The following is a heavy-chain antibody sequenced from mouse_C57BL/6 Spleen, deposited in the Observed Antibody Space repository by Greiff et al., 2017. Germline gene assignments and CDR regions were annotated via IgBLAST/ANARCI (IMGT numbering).Heavy chain of an antibody. J-gene: IGHJ2*01. CDR2: IDPENGDT. Sequence: VQLQQSGAELVRPGASVKLSCTASGFNIKDDYMHWVKQRPEQGLEWIGWIDPENGDTEYASKFQGKATITADKSSNTAYLQLSSLTSEDTAVYYCTTRIQGFDYWGQGTTLTVSS. CDR3: TTRIQGFDY. CDR1: GFNIKDDY. V-gene: IGHV14-4*01.